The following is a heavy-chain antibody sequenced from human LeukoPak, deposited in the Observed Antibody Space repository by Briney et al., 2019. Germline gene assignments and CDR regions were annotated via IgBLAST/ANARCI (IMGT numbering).Heavy chain of an antibody. D-gene: IGHD6-13*01. Sequence: GGSLRLSCAASGFTFSSYGMHWVRQAPGKGLEWVAFIRYDGSNKYYADSVKGRFTISRDNSKNTLYLQMNSLRAEDTAVYYCAKSGSPAWLGGSWDVRDWGQGTLVTVSS. CDR2: IRYDGSNK. J-gene: IGHJ4*02. V-gene: IGHV3-30*02. CDR1: GFTFSSYG. CDR3: AKSGSPAWLGGSWDVRD.